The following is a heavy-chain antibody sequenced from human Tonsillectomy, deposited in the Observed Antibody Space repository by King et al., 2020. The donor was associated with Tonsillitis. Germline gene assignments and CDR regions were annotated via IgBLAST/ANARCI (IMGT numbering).Heavy chain of an antibody. D-gene: IGHD4-17*01. V-gene: IGHV3-73*02. Sequence: VQLVESGGGLVQPGGSLKLSCAASGFTFSGSAMHWVRQASGKGLEWVGRIRSKANSYATAYAASVKGRFTISRDDSKNTAYLQMNSLKTEDTAVYYCTRVAAPEYGDYGDYWGQGTLVTVSS. CDR2: IRSKANSYAT. CDR3: TRVAAPEYGDYGDY. J-gene: IGHJ4*02. CDR1: GFTFSGSA.